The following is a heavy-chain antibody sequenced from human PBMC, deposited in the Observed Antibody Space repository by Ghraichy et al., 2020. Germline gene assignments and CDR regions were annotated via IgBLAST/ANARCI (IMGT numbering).Heavy chain of an antibody. V-gene: IGHV3-7*05. D-gene: IGHD3-22*01. CDR1: GFTFRIYW. CDR2: IKPDGSEK. CDR3: ARATYYYDTTDYYYNF. J-gene: IGHJ4*02. Sequence: GGSLRLSCAASGFTFRIYWMSCVRQAPGKGLEWVASIKPDGSEKFYVDSVKGRFNISRDNAKNSLELQMNSLRAEDTAVYYCARATYYYDTTDYYYNFWGQGTLVTVSS.